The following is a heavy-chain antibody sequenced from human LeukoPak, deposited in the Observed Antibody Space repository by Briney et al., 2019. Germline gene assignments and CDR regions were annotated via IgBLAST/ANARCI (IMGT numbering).Heavy chain of an antibody. CDR3: ASTYSSDWGELDY. D-gene: IGHD6-19*01. Sequence: GGSLRLSCAASGVTVSSSYMSWVRQAPGEGLEGVSLIYSGCNTYYADSVKGRFTISRDNSKNTLYLQMNSLRGEDTAVYYCASTYSSDWGELDYWGQGTLVTVSS. CDR1: GVTVSSSY. CDR2: IYSGCNT. J-gene: IGHJ4*02. V-gene: IGHV3-66*01.